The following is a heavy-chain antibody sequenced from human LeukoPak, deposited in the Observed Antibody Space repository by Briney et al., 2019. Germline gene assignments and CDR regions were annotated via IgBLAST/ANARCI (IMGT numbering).Heavy chain of an antibody. J-gene: IGHJ5*02. Sequence: SETLSLTCTVSGGSISSYYWSWIRQPAGKGLEWIVRIYTSGSTNYNPSLKSRVTMSVDTSKNQFSLKLSSVTAADTAVYYCAREPVGSGSYFFPQFDPCGQGTLVTVSS. D-gene: IGHD3-10*01. CDR2: IYTSGST. V-gene: IGHV4-4*07. CDR1: GGSISSYY. CDR3: AREPVGSGSYFFPQFDP.